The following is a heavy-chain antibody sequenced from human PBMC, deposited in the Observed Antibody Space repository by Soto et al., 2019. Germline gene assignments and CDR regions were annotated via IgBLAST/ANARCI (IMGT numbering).Heavy chain of an antibody. CDR1: GFTFSSYS. Sequence: EVQLVESGGGLVKPGGSLRLSCAASGFTFSSYSMNWVRQAPGKGLEWVSSISSSSSYIYYADSVKGRFTISRDNAKNSLYLQMNSLRAEDTAVYYCATRPQQLGDAFDIWGQGTMVTVSS. J-gene: IGHJ3*02. V-gene: IGHV3-21*01. CDR3: ATRPQQLGDAFDI. D-gene: IGHD6-13*01. CDR2: ISSSSSYI.